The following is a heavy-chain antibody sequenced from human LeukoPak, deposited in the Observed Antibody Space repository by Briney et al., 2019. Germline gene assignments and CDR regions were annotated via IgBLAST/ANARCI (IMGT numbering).Heavy chain of an antibody. J-gene: IGHJ6*03. CDR1: GYSFTSYW. Sequence: GESLKISCKGSGYSFTSYWIGWVRQMPGKGLEWMGIIYPGDSDTRYSPSFQGRVTISADKSISTAYLQWSSLKASDTAMYYCARHQSAYRCSSTSCYNTPDYYYYHMDVWGKGTTVTVSS. CDR3: ARHQSAYRCSSTSCYNTPDYYYYHMDV. V-gene: IGHV5-51*01. CDR2: IYPGDSDT. D-gene: IGHD2-2*02.